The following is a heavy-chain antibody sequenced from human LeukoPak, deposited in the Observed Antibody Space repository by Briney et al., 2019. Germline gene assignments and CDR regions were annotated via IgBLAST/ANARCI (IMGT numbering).Heavy chain of an antibody. Sequence: SETLSLTCAVYGGSFSGYYWSWIRQPPGRGLEWIGEISQSGSTNYNPSLKSRITMSVDTSKNQFSLQLRSMTAADTAVYFCARATDDEFYLYYGMDVWGQGTAVTVSS. CDR1: GGSFSGYY. CDR3: ARATDDEFYLYYGMDV. CDR2: ISQSGST. D-gene: IGHD3-16*01. V-gene: IGHV4-34*01. J-gene: IGHJ6*02.